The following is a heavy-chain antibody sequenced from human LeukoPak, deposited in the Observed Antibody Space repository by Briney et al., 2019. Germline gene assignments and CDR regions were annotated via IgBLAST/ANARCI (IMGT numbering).Heavy chain of an antibody. CDR3: AHAPGYYGSGSYFKKGQFDY. Sequence: SGPTLVKPTQTLTLTCTFSGFSLSTSGVGVGWIRQPPGKALEWLALIYWDDDKRYSPSLRSRLTITKDTSKNQVVLTMTNMDPVDTVTDYCAHAPGYYGSGSYFKKGQFDYWGQGTLVTVSS. CDR2: IYWDDDK. V-gene: IGHV2-5*02. CDR1: GFSLSTSGVG. D-gene: IGHD3-10*01. J-gene: IGHJ4*02.